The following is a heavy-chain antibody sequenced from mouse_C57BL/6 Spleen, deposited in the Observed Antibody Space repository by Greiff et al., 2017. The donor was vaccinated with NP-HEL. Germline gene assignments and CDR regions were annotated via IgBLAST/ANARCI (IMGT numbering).Heavy chain of an antibody. CDR3: ARDGGSSWFAY. V-gene: IGHV1-54*01. D-gene: IGHD1-1*01. J-gene: IGHJ3*01. Sequence: QVHVKQSGAELVRPGTSVKVSCKASGYAFTNYLIEWVKQRPGQGLEWIGVINPGSGGTNYNEKFKGKATLTADKSSSTAYMQLSSLTSEDSAVYFCARDGGSSWFAYWGQGTLVTVSA. CDR2: INPGSGGT. CDR1: GYAFTNYL.